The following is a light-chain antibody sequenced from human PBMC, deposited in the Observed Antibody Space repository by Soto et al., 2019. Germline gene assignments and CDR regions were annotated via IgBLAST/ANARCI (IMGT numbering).Light chain of an antibody. Sequence: EIVMTQSPAPLSVSPVDRVSLSCRASRPVVRQYIAWYQQKPGQAPRLLIYGTSSRATGIPDRFSGSGSGTDFTLTISRLEPEDFAVFYCQQYGSSITFGQGTRLEIK. CDR2: GTS. CDR1: RPVVRQY. CDR3: QQYGSSIT. J-gene: IGKJ5*01. V-gene: IGKV3-20*01.